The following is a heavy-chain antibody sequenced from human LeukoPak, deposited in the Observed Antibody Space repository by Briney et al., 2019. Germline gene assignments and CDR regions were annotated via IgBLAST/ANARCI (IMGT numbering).Heavy chain of an antibody. Sequence: ETLSLTCTVPGGSVSRGRYYTSSIRQPPGKGLEWIGYIYYSGSTNYNPSLKSRVTISVETSKNQFSLKLSSVTAADTAVYYCARQTYYDILTGSPFDYWGQGTLVTVSS. D-gene: IGHD3-9*01. CDR2: IYYSGST. J-gene: IGHJ4*02. CDR3: ARQTYYDILTGSPFDY. V-gene: IGHV4-61*01. CDR1: GGSVSRGRYY.